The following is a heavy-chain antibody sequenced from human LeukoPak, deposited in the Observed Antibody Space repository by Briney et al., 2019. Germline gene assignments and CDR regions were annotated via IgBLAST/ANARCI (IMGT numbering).Heavy chain of an antibody. V-gene: IGHV4-59*01. D-gene: IGHD6-19*01. CDR2: IYYSGST. J-gene: IGHJ4*02. CDR3: ARFSGPAGFDY. Sequence: SETLSLTCTVSGGSIISYYWSWIRQPPGKGLEWIGYIYYSGSTNYNPSLKSRVTISVDTSKNQFSLKLSSVTAADTAVYYCARFSGPAGFDYWGQGTLVTVSS. CDR1: GGSIISYY.